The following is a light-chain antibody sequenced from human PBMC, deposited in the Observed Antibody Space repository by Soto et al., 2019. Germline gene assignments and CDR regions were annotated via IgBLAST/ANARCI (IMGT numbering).Light chain of an antibody. Sequence: DILMTQSPTSLSASVGDRVTVTCRASQSIGSNLNWYQQKPGKAPKLLIYAASTLQSGVPSRFSGSGSGTDFTLIINSLQPEDFATYYCQQSYSTPPYTFGQGTKLEIK. J-gene: IGKJ2*01. V-gene: IGKV1-39*01. CDR1: QSIGSN. CDR3: QQSYSTPPYT. CDR2: AAS.